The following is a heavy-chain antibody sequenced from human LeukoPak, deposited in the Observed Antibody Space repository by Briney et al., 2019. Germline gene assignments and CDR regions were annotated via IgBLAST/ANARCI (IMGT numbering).Heavy chain of an antibody. J-gene: IGHJ4*02. CDR1: GYTFTGYY. Sequence: GASVKVSCKASGYTFTGYYMHWVRQAPGQGLEWMGWINPNSGGTNYAQKFQGRVTITRNTSISTAYMELSSLRSEDTAVYYCARVTAAGTPIYYFDYWGQGTLVTVSS. CDR2: INPNSGGT. CDR3: ARVTAAGTPIYYFDY. V-gene: IGHV1-2*02. D-gene: IGHD6-13*01.